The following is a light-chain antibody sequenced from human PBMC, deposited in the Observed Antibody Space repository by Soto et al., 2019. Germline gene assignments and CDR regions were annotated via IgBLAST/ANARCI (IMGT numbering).Light chain of an antibody. CDR1: QSISSY. Sequence: LTQSPNTLSLPPGERAPLSCRASQSISSYLACYQQKPGQANRLLIYGASARALGIPDRLSGSGSGTEFSCTVTSLQSEDFAVYCCQQYDQRPITFGQGTRLEIK. CDR3: QQYDQRPIT. J-gene: IGKJ5*01. V-gene: IGKV3-15*01. CDR2: GAS.